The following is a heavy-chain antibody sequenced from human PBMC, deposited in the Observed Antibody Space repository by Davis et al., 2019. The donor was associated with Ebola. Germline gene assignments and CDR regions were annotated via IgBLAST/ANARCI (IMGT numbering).Heavy chain of an antibody. J-gene: IGHJ4*02. CDR1: GFTFSNYG. V-gene: IGHV3-30*03. Sequence: GGSLRLSCAASGFTFSNYGMHWVRQAPGKGLEWVAVISYDGSNKYCADSVKGRFTISRDNSKNTLYLQMNSLRVEDTAVYYCARGTWNWNDVLGYWGQGILVTVSS. CDR3: ARGTWNWNDVLGY. D-gene: IGHD1-1*01. CDR2: ISYDGSNK.